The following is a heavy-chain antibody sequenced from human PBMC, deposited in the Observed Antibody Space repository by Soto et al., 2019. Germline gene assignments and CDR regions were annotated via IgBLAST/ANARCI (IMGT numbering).Heavy chain of an antibody. Sequence: QVQLVESGGGVVQPGRSLRLSCAACGFTFSSYAMHWVRQAPGKGLKWVAVMSYDGSNKYYADSVKGRFTISRDNSKNTLYLQMNSLRVEDTAVYYCARDRTLFGTGSTYYFDYWGQGTLVAVSS. CDR1: GFTFSSYA. V-gene: IGHV3-30-3*01. CDR3: ARDRTLFGTGSTYYFDY. J-gene: IGHJ4*02. D-gene: IGHD1-1*01. CDR2: MSYDGSNK.